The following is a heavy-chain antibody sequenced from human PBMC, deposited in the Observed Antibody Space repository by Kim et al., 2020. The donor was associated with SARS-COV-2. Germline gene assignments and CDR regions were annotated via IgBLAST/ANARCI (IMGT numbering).Heavy chain of an antibody. CDR1: GYSFTSYW. CDR3: AGRRIMEKWRRWFSFDY. J-gene: IGHJ4*02. Sequence: GESLKISCKGSGYSFTSYWIGWVRQMPGKGLEWMGIIYPGDSDTRYSPSFQGQVTISADKSISTAYLQWSSLKASDTAMYYCAGRRIMEKWRRWFSFDYWCQGTLVTVSS. V-gene: IGHV5-51*01. D-gene: IGHD2-15*01. CDR2: IYPGDSDT.